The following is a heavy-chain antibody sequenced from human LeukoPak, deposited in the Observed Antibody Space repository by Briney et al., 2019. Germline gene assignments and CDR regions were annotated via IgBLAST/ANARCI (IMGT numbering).Heavy chain of an antibody. CDR2: IKHDGSET. CDR1: GFTFSRYW. J-gene: IGHJ4*02. CDR3: ARGDDYGDYKHDYFDY. V-gene: IGHV3-7*01. Sequence: GGSLRLSCAASGFTFSRYWMSWVRQAPGKGLEFVANIKHDGSETFYVDSVKGRFTISRDNAKNSLYVQMNSLRAEDTAVYYCARGDDYGDYKHDYFDYWGQGALVTVSS. D-gene: IGHD4-17*01.